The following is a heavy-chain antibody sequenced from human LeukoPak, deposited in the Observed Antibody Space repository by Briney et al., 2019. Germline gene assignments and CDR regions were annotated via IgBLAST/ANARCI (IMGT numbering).Heavy chain of an antibody. V-gene: IGHV3-7*01. Sequence: GGSLRLSCAASGFTFSSYWMSWVRQAPGKGLEWVANIKQDGSEKYYVDSVKGRFTISRDNAKNSLYLQMNSLRAEDTAVYYCARVAGTNKRGSLDYWGQGTLVTVSS. CDR1: GFTFSSYW. CDR3: ARVAGTNKRGSLDY. D-gene: IGHD1/OR15-1a*01. J-gene: IGHJ4*02. CDR2: IKQDGSEK.